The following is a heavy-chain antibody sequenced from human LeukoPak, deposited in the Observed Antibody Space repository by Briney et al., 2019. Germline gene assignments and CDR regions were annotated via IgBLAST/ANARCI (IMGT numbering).Heavy chain of an antibody. V-gene: IGHV4-34*01. CDR1: GGPFSGYF. Sequence: SKTLSLTCAVSGGPFSGYFWSWIRQSSGKGLEWIGEIHNSGTTNYNPSLNSRVTISEDTSKNQFYLNLSSVTAADTAVYYCARRYYYNLGSFPFDFWGQGTLVTVSS. D-gene: IGHD3-10*01. CDR3: ARRYYYNLGSFPFDF. J-gene: IGHJ4*02. CDR2: IHNSGTT.